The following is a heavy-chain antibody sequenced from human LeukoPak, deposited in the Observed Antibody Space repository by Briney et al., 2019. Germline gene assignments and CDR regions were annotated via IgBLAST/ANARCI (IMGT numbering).Heavy chain of an antibody. V-gene: IGHV4-4*07. CDR1: GGSISSYY. D-gene: IGHD2-21*02. Sequence: SETLSLTCTVSGGSISSYYWSWIRKPAGKGLEWIGRIYTSGSTNYNPSLKSRVTMSVDTSKNQFSLKLSSVTAADTAVYYCARENGYCGGDCYFDAFDIWGQGTMVTVSS. CDR2: IYTSGST. J-gene: IGHJ3*02. CDR3: ARENGYCGGDCYFDAFDI.